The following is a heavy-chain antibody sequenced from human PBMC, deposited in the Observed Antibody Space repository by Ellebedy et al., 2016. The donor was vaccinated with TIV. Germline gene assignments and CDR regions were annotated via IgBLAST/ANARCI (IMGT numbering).Heavy chain of an antibody. CDR2: IGCDDRT. D-gene: IGHD3-16*01. V-gene: IGHV3-23*01. CDR1: GFNIGSSA. J-gene: IGHJ4*02. CDR3: AKDLSWWSASDY. Sequence: PGGSLRLSCAASGFNIGSSAMSWVRQTPGKGLEWVAGIGCDDRTHYQHFVEGRFTISRDRFQSTLHLEMSSLRVEDTAIYYCAKDLSWWSASDYWGQGALVTVSS.